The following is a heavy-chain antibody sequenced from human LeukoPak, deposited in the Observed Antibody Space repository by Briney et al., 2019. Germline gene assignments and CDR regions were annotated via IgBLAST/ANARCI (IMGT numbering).Heavy chain of an antibody. J-gene: IGHJ4*02. V-gene: IGHV4-59*08. CDR3: ARHMNGGTHPLDH. CDR2: IYYSGRT. Sequence: SETLSLTCTVSGGSINNYYWTWIRQPPGKGLEWIAHIYYSGRTTYNPSLKSRVTISVDTTKNQFSLKLTSVTAADTAVYHCARHMNGGTHPLDHWGQGTLVTVSS. CDR1: GGSINNYY. D-gene: IGHD2-8*01.